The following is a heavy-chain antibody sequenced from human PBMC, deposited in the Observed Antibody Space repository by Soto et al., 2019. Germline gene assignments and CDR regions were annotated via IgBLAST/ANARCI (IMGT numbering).Heavy chain of an antibody. V-gene: IGHV3-30-3*01. J-gene: IGHJ4*02. Sequence: PGGSLRLSCAASGFTFSSYAMHWVRQAPGKGLEWVAVISYDGSNKYYADSVKGRFTISRDNSKNTLYLQMNSLRAEDTAVYYCARSDEVPGFDYWGQGTLVTV. D-gene: IGHD1-1*01. CDR1: GFTFSSYA. CDR3: ARSDEVPGFDY. CDR2: ISYDGSNK.